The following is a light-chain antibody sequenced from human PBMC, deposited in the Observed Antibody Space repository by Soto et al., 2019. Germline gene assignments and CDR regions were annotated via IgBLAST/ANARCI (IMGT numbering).Light chain of an antibody. CDR2: GAS. V-gene: IGKV3-20*01. Sequence: EIALTQSPGTLSLSPGERATLSCRPSQSVSSSYLAWYQQHPGQAPRLLIYGASSRATGIPDRFSGSGSGTDFTLTISRLEPEDFAVYYCQQYGTSPITFGQGTRLEI. CDR3: QQYGTSPIT. J-gene: IGKJ5*01. CDR1: QSVSSSY.